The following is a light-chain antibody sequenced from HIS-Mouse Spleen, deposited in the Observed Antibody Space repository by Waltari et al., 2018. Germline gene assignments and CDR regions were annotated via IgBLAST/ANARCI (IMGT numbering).Light chain of an antibody. CDR3: LSADSSGTWV. Sequence: SYELTQPPSVSVSLGQMARITCSGEALPKKYAYWYQQKPGQFPVLVIYKDSERPSGIPERFSGSSSGRIVTLTISGVQAEDEADYYCLSADSSGTWVFGGGTKLTVL. J-gene: IGLJ3*02. CDR1: ALPKKY. V-gene: IGLV3-16*01. CDR2: KDS.